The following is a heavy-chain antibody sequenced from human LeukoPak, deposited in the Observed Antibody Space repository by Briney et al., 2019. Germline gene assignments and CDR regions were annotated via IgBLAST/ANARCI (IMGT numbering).Heavy chain of an antibody. CDR3: ARPGGDGYNSYYFDY. CDR1: GITFSSYW. V-gene: IGHV3-7*01. D-gene: IGHD5-24*01. Sequence: PGGSLRLSCAAPGITFSSYWMSWVRQAPGKGLEWVANIKQDGSEKYYVDSVKGRFTISRDNAKNSLYLQMSSLRAEDTAVYYCARPGGDGYNSYYFDYWGQGTLVSVSS. CDR2: IKQDGSEK. J-gene: IGHJ4*01.